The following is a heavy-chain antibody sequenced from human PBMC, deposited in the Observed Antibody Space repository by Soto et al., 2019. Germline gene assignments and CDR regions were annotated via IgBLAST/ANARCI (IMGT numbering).Heavy chain of an antibody. V-gene: IGHV1-18*01. Sequence: QVQLVQSGAEVKKPGASVKVSCKASGYTFTSYGISWVRQAPGQGLEWMGWISAYNGNTNYAQKLQGRVTMTTDASTSTAYMGLRSLRSDDTAMYYCARDGGDCDLRSYFDYWGQGTLVTVSS. J-gene: IGHJ4*02. CDR1: GYTFTSYG. CDR3: ARDGGDCDLRSYFDY. CDR2: ISAYNGNT. D-gene: IGHD2-21*02.